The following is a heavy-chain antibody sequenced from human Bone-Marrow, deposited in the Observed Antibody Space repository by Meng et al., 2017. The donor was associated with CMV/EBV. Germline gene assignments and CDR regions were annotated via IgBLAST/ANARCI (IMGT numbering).Heavy chain of an antibody. J-gene: IGHJ4*02. Sequence: LSLTCAASGFTFSSYGMHWVRQAPGKGLEWVAFIRYDGSNKYYADSVKGRFTISRDNSKNTLYLQMNSLRAEDTAVYYCAKGLGYSSSGGGIDYWGQGTLVTVSS. CDR3: AKGLGYSSSGGGIDY. D-gene: IGHD6-6*01. V-gene: IGHV3-30*02. CDR1: GFTFSSYG. CDR2: IRYDGSNK.